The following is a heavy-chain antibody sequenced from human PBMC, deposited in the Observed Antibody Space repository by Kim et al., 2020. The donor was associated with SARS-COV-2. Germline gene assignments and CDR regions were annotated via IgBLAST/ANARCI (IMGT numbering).Heavy chain of an antibody. V-gene: IGHV3-48*02. J-gene: IGHJ1*01. CDR3: ARSHPNAQYQYLQQ. Sequence: GGSLKLSCAASGFPLYSFSMNWIRQAPGKGLEWISYISTSGRIIYYGDSVKGRFTVSRDNDKNSLFLQMHSLKDEDTAVYYCARSHPNAQYQYLQQWGQG. D-gene: IGHD2-8*01. CDR2: ISTSGRII. CDR1: GFPLYSFS.